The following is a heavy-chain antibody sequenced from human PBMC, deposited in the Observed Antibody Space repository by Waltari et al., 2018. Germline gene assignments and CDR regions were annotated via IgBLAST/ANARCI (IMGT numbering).Heavy chain of an antibody. J-gene: IGHJ4*02. CDR1: GGTFSSYA. V-gene: IGHV1-69*12. CDR2: IIPIFGTA. CDR3: ARAPPYYYDSSGYFYYFDY. Sequence: QVQLVQSGAEVKKPGSSVKVSCKASGGTFSSYAISWVRQAPGQGLEWMGGIIPIFGTANYAQKFQGRVTITADESTSTAYMERSSLRSEDTAVYYCARAPPYYYDSSGYFYYFDYWGQGTLVTVSS. D-gene: IGHD3-22*01.